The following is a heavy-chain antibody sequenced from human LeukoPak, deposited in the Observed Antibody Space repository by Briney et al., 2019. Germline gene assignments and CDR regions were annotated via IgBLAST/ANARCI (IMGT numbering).Heavy chain of an antibody. V-gene: IGHV3-23*01. CDR3: ARDAVKWEPDAFDI. CDR2: ITSSGGST. J-gene: IGHJ3*02. CDR1: GFTFSSYA. D-gene: IGHD1-26*01. Sequence: PGGSLRLSCAASGFTFSSYAMSWVRQAPGKGLEWVSSITSSGGSTYYAGSVKGQFTISRDNAKNTLYLQMNSLRAEDTAVYYCARDAVKWEPDAFDIWGQGTMVTVSS.